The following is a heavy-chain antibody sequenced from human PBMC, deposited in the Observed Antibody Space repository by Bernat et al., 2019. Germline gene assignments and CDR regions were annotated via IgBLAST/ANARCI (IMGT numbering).Heavy chain of an antibody. CDR3: ARDHRGPATAMAKGGPYYYYYGMDV. V-gene: IGHV3-74*01. CDR2: INSDGSST. Sequence: EVQLVESGGGLVQPGGSLRLSCAASGFTFSSYWMHWVRQAPGKGLVWVSRINSDGSSTSYADSVKGRFTISRDNATNTLYLQMNSLRAEDTAVYYCARDHRGPATAMAKGGPYYYYYGMDVWGQGTTVTVSS. D-gene: IGHD5-18*01. CDR1: GFTFSSYW. J-gene: IGHJ6*02.